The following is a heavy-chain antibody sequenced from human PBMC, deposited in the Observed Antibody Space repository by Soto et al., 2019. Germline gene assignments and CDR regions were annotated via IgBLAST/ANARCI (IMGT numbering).Heavy chain of an antibody. CDR3: AREGGSDEYYFDY. Sequence: GGSLRLSCAASGFTFSSYSMNWVRQAPGKGLEWVSSISSSSSYIYYADSVKGRFTISRDNAKNSLYLQMNSLRAEDTAVYYCAREGGSDEYYFDYWGQGTLVTVSS. V-gene: IGHV3-21*01. CDR1: GFTFSSYS. CDR2: ISSSSSYI. J-gene: IGHJ4*02. D-gene: IGHD2-15*01.